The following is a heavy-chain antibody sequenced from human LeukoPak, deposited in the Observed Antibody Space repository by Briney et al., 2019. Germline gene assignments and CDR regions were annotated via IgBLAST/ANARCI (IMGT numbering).Heavy chain of an antibody. CDR2: ISGSGATT. D-gene: IGHD3-10*01. V-gene: IGHV3-23*01. J-gene: IGHJ5*02. Sequence: GGSLRLSCAASGFSFSSYAMNWVRQAPGKGLEWVSDISGSGATTYYADSVKGRFTISRDNSKDTLYLQMSSLRAGDTAVYYCAKGRGSGSYTPLAWGQGTLVTVSS. CDR3: AKGRGSGSYTPLA. CDR1: GFSFSSYA.